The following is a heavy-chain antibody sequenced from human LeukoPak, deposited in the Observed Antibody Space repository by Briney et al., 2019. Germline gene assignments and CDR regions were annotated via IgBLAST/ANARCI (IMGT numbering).Heavy chain of an antibody. V-gene: IGHV3-7*01. D-gene: IGHD4-23*01. CDR3: AKDSLLTVVSPVAAS. CDR1: GFTFTTYW. J-gene: IGHJ5*02. CDR2: IKQDGSEK. Sequence: GSLRLSCAASGFTFTTYWMSWVRQAPGKGLEWVANIKQDGSEKYYVDSVKGRFAISRDNAKSSLFLQMNALSVEDTAVYYCAKDSLLTVVSPVAASWGQGIQVTVSS.